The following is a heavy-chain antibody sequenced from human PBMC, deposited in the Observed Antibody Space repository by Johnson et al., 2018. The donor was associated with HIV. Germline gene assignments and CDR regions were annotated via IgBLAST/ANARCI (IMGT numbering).Heavy chain of an antibody. V-gene: IGHV3-NL1*01. CDR3: AKGFGASSGAFDI. D-gene: IGHD1-26*01. CDR2: IYSGGST. Sequence: QEKLVESGGGLVQPGRSLRLSCAASGFTFDDYAMHWVRQAPGKGLEWVSIIYSGGSTYYADSVKGRFTISRDNSKNTLYLQMSSLRAEDTAVYYCAKGFGASSGAFDIWGQGTMVTVSS. CDR1: GFTFDDYA. J-gene: IGHJ3*02.